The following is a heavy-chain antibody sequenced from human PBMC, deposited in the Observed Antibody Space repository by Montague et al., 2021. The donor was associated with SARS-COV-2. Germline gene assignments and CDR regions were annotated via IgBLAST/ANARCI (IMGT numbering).Heavy chain of an antibody. CDR2: IHHGGST. V-gene: IGHV4-34*01. CDR3: ARLRDGVVPSPILGVVPYYSYYYMDV. Sequence: SETLSLTCAVHGGSFSTYSWNWIRQPPGKGLEWIGEIHHGGSTNYNPSLKSRVTISADTSKNQFSLKLTSVAAADTAVYYCARLRDGVVPSPILGVVPYYSYYYMDVWGRGTTVTVSS. J-gene: IGHJ6*03. D-gene: IGHD2-15*01. CDR1: GGSFSTYS.